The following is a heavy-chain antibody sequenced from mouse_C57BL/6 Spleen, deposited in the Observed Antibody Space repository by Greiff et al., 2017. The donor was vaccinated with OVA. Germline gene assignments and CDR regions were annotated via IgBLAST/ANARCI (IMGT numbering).Heavy chain of an antibody. Sequence: VQLQQSGPELVKPGASVKMSCKASGYTFTDYNMHWVKQSHGKSLEWIGYINPNNGGTSYNQKFKGKATLTVNKSSSTAYMELRSLTSEDSAVYYCARHGYYVGWCAYWGQGTLVTVSA. CDR2: INPNNGGT. V-gene: IGHV1-22*01. CDR3: ARHGYYVGWCAY. D-gene: IGHD2-3*01. CDR1: GYTFTDYN. J-gene: IGHJ3*01.